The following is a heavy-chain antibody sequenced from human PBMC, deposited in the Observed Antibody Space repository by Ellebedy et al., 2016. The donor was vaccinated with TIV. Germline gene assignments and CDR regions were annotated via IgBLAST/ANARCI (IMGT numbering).Heavy chain of an antibody. CDR3: AASESADSDY. CDR1: GGSIRNYY. CDR2: MYYSGSR. Sequence: MPSETLSLTCTVSGGSIRNYYCTWIRQPPGKGLEWIGHMYYSGSRNYNPSLKSRVTMSIDTSKNQFSLKMSSVTAADTAVYYCAASESADSDYWGPGTLVTVSS. J-gene: IGHJ4*02. V-gene: IGHV4-59*01. D-gene: IGHD2-2*01.